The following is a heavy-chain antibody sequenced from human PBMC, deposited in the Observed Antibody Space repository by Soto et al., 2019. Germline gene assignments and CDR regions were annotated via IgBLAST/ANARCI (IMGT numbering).Heavy chain of an antibody. CDR1: GYTFTSYA. Sequence: ASVKVSCKASGYTFTSYAMHWVRQAPGQRLEWMGWINAGNGNTKYSQKFQGRVTITRDTSASTAYMELSSLRSEDTAVYCCARVKGITGTTDYYYYGMDVWGQGTTVTVSS. CDR2: INAGNGNT. J-gene: IGHJ6*02. V-gene: IGHV1-3*01. CDR3: ARVKGITGTTDYYYYGMDV. D-gene: IGHD1-7*01.